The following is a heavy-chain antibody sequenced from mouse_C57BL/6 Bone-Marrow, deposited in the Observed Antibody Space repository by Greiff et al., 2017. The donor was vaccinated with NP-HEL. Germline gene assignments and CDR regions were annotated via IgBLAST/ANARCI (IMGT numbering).Heavy chain of an antibody. CDR1: GVTLSDYS. V-gene: IGHV5-16*01. D-gene: IGHD1-1*02. CDR2: INYDCSST. J-gene: IGHJ3*01. CDR3: ARDPYGPFAY. Sequence: EVQRVESEGGLGKGGGCGQGTGRGAGVTLSDYSLAPARTLPSPFLAFVSNINYDCSSTYYLDSLNIRFIISRDNAKNILYLQMSSLKSEDTATYYCARDPYGPFAYWGQGTLVTVSA.